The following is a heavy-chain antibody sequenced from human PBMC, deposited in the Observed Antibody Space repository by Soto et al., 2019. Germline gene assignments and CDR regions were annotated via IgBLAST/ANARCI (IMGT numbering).Heavy chain of an antibody. CDR3: ARVGDYYDSSGYYEAGY. CDR1: GGTFSSYA. V-gene: IGHV1-69*13. D-gene: IGHD3-22*01. CDR2: IIPIFGTA. J-gene: IGHJ4*02. Sequence: ASVKVSCKASGGTFSSYAISWVRQAPGQGLEWMGGIIPIFGTANYAQKFQGRVTITADESTSTAYMELSSLRSEDTAVYYCARVGDYYDSSGYYEAGYWGQGTLVTVSS.